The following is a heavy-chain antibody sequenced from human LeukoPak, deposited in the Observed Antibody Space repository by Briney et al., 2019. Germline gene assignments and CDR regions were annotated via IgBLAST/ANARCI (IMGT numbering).Heavy chain of an antibody. CDR2: IKQDGSEK. D-gene: IGHD2-2*01. J-gene: IGHJ6*02. CDR3: ARSVVVPAAYHYYYYGMDV. Sequence: GGSVRLSCAASGFTFSSYWMSWVRQAPGKGLEWVANIKQDGSEKYYVDSVKGRFTISRDNAKNSLYLQMNSLRAEDTAVYYCARSVVVPAAYHYYYYGMDVWGQGTTVTVSS. V-gene: IGHV3-7*01. CDR1: GFTFSSYW.